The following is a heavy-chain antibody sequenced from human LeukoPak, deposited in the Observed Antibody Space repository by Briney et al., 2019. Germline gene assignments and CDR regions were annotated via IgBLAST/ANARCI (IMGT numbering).Heavy chain of an antibody. CDR1: GFTFSSYE. V-gene: IGHV3-48*03. Sequence: GGSLRLSCAASGFTFSSYEVNWVRQAPGKGLEWVSYISSSGSTIYYADSVKGRFTISRDNAKNSLYLQMNSLRAEDTAVYYCARDMYILTNTGDVWGQGTTVTVSS. J-gene: IGHJ6*02. CDR2: ISSSGSTI. D-gene: IGHD3-9*01. CDR3: ARDMYILTNTGDV.